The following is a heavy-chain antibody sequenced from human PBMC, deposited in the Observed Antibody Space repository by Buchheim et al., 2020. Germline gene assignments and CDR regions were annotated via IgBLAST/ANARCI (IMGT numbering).Heavy chain of an antibody. Sequence: QVQLQQWGAGLLKPSETLSLTCAAYGGSFSGYYWSWIRQPPGKGLEWIGEINHSGSTNYNPSFKSRVTISVDTSTNQFSQMLSSVTAADTAVYYCARGPPSRGLLSKLRLRYNWFDPGGQGTL. V-gene: IGHV4-34*01. CDR1: GGSFSGYY. D-gene: IGHD3-10*01. CDR2: INHSGST. CDR3: ARGPPSRGLLSKLRLRYNWFDP. J-gene: IGHJ5*02.